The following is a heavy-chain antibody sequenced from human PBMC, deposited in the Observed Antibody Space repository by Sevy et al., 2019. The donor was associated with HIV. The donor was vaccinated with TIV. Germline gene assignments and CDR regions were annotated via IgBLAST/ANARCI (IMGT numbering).Heavy chain of an antibody. V-gene: IGHV3-7*01. CDR3: ARDGYCSSTSCYIPGMDV. J-gene: IGHJ6*02. CDR2: IKQDGSEK. Sequence: GGSLRLSCEASGFTFSTYSMSWVRQAPGKGLEWVANIKQDGSEKYYVDSVKGRFTISRDNAKNSLYLQMNSLRAEDTAVYYCARDGYCSSTSCYIPGMDVWGQGTTVTVSS. CDR1: GFTFSTYS. D-gene: IGHD2-2*03.